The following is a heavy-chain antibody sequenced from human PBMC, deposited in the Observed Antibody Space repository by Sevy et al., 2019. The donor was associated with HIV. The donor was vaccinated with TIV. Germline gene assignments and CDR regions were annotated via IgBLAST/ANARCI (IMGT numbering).Heavy chain of an antibody. V-gene: IGHV3-7*01. Sequence: GGSLRLSCAASEFTFRSYWMSWVRQAPGKGLEWVANIKQDGSEKYYVDSVKGRFTISRDNAKNSLYLQMNSRKAEDTAVYYCARSGGSYDYGMDVWGQVTTVTVSS. D-gene: IGHD1-26*01. CDR1: EFTFRSYW. CDR3: ARSGGSYDYGMDV. J-gene: IGHJ6*02. CDR2: IKQDGSEK.